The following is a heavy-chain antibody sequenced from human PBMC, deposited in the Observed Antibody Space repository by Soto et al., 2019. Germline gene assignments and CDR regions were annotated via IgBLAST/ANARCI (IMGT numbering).Heavy chain of an antibody. CDR1: GGSISSGDYV. D-gene: IGHD3-9*01. CDR2: ISSLGST. CDR3: ARGLVIRPYYYHRMDV. Sequence: QVQLQESGPGLVKPSQTLSLTCTVSGGSISSGDYVWSWIRQSPGKGLEWIGYISSLGSTYYNPALKSRVSVSRDTSKNQFSLKLSSVTTTDTAVYYCARGLVIRPYYYHRMDVWGQGTTVTVSS. V-gene: IGHV4-30-4*01. J-gene: IGHJ6*02.